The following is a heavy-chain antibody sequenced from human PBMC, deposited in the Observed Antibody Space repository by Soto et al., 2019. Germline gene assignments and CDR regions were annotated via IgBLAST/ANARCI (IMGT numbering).Heavy chain of an antibody. J-gene: IGHJ3*02. V-gene: IGHV1-69*02. D-gene: IGHD4-17*01. CDR3: ASPPRSYGDYGGDDDAFDI. CDR2: IIPILGIA. CDR1: GGTFSSYT. Sequence: SVKVSCKASGGTFSSYTISWVRQAPGQGLEWMGRIIPILGIANYAQKFQGRVTITADKSTSTAYMELSSLRSEDTAVYYCASPPRSYGDYGGDDDAFDIWGQGTMVTVSS.